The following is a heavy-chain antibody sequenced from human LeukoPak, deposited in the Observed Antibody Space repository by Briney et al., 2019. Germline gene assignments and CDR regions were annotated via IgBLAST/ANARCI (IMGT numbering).Heavy chain of an antibody. V-gene: IGHV3-66*02. CDR3: ARTVTTRYYYYYYMDV. D-gene: IGHD4-11*01. CDR1: GFTVSSNY. J-gene: IGHJ6*03. Sequence: GGSLRLSCAASGFTVSSNYMSWVRQAPGKGLEWVSVIYSGGSTYYADSVKGRFTISRDNSKNTLYLQMNSLRAEDTAVYYCARTVTTRYYYYYYMDVWGKGTTVTVCS. CDR2: IYSGGST.